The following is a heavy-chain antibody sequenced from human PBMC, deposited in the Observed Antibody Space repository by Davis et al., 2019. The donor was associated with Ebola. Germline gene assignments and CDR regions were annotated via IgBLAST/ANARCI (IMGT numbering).Heavy chain of an antibody. CDR2: INPNSGGT. D-gene: IGHD2-15*01. J-gene: IGHJ4*02. Sequence: ASVKVSCKASGGTFSTYAISWVRQAPGQGLEWMGWINPNSGGTNYAQKFQGWVTMTRDTSISTAYMELRSLRSDDTAVYYCAREGEARCSGGSCYEPYFDYWGQGTLVTVSS. V-gene: IGHV1-2*04. CDR1: GGTFSTYA. CDR3: AREGEARCSGGSCYEPYFDY.